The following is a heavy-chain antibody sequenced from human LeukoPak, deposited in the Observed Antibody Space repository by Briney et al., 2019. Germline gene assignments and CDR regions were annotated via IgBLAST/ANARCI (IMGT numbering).Heavy chain of an antibody. Sequence: VASVKVSCKASGYTFTSYYMHWVRQATGQGLERMGIINPSGGSTSYAQKFQGRVTMTRDTSTSTVYMELSSLRSEDTAVYCCARGQSIRDAFDIWGQGTMVTVSS. CDR2: INPSGGST. CDR3: ARGQSIRDAFDI. CDR1: GYTFTSYY. D-gene: IGHD6-6*01. J-gene: IGHJ3*02. V-gene: IGHV1-46*01.